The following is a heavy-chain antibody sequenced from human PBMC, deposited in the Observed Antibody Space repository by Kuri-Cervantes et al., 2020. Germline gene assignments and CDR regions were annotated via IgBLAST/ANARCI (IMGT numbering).Heavy chain of an antibody. D-gene: IGHD2-15*01. CDR2: INPNSGGT. V-gene: IGHV1-2*02. CDR3: ARDRRRPYCSGGSCYSGGWFDP. J-gene: IGHJ5*02. CDR1: GYTFTGYY. Sequence: ASVKVSWKASGYTFTGYYIHWVRQAPGQGLEWMGWINPNSGGTNYAQKFQGRVTMTRDTSISTAYMELSRLRSDDTAVYYCARDRRRPYCSGGSCYSGGWFDPWGQGTLVTVSS.